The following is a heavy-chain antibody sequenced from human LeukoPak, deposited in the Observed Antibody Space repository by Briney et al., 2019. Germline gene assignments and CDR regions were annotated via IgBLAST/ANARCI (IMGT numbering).Heavy chain of an antibody. V-gene: IGHV3-30*18. J-gene: IGHJ4*02. D-gene: IGHD3-3*01. Sequence: PGGSLRLSCAASGFTFSSYGMHWVRQAPGKGLEWVAVISYDGSNKYYADSAKGRFTISRDNSKNTLYLQMNSLRAEDTAVYYCAKRLEPSAYYDFWSGYYFDYWGQGTLVTVSS. CDR3: AKRLEPSAYYDFWSGYYFDY. CDR2: ISYDGSNK. CDR1: GFTFSSYG.